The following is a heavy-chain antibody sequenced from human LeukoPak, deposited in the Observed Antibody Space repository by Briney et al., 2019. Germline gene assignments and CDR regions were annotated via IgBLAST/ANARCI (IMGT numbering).Heavy chain of an antibody. CDR3: ARAKRGAGCSSTSCYPYYYYYMDV. V-gene: IGHV1-46*01. D-gene: IGHD2-2*01. J-gene: IGHJ6*03. Sequence: ASVKVSCKASGYTFTSYYMHWVRQAPGQGLEWMGIINPSGGSTSYAQKFQGRVNMTRDTATRTVYMEVSSLSYEDTAVYYCARAKRGAGCSSTSCYPYYYYYMDVWGKGTTVTISS. CDR2: INPSGGST. CDR1: GYTFTSYY.